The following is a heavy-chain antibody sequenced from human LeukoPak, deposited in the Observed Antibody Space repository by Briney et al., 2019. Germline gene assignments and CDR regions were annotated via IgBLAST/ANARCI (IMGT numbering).Heavy chain of an antibody. J-gene: IGHJ4*02. V-gene: IGHV1-2*02. CDR1: GYTFSGYY. CDR2: INPNSGAT. CDR3: ARSGITTIPNFDY. Sequence: ASVKFSCKASGYTFSGYYIHWVRQAPGQGLEWMGWINPNSGATNNAQKFQGRVTVNRNRSISTVYMDLNKLRSDDTAVYYCARSGITTIPNFDYWGQGSLVIVSS. D-gene: IGHD5-12*01.